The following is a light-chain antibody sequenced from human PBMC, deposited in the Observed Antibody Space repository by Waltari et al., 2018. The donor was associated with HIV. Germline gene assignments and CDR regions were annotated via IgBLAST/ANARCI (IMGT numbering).Light chain of an antibody. CDR2: YDS. Sequence: SYVLAQPPSVSVAPGKTARLTCGGNNSGSKSVHWYQQKPGQAPVVVIYYDSDRPSGIPERFSGSNSGNTATLTISRVEAGDEADYYCQVWDSSSDAYVFGTGTKVTVL. CDR3: QVWDSSSDAYV. V-gene: IGLV3-21*04. J-gene: IGLJ1*01. CDR1: NSGSKS.